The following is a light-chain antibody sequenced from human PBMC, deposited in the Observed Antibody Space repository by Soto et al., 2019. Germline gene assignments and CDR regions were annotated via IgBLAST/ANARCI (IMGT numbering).Light chain of an antibody. CDR1: QSDSNNY. Sequence: ILFTLYTGTLSLSPGERSTLSCRASQSDSNNYLAWYQQKPGQAPRLLIYGASNRATGIPDRFSGSRSGTDFTLTISILEPEEFAVYYCQQYGSSGTFGQGTRVDIK. CDR3: QQYGSSGT. V-gene: IGKV3-20*01. J-gene: IGKJ1*01. CDR2: GAS.